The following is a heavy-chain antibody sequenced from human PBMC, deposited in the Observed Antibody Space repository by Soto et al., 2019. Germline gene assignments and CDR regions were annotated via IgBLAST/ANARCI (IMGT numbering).Heavy chain of an antibody. CDR1: GGSTSSSDW. J-gene: IGHJ4*02. Sequence: QVHLQESGPGLVKPSETLSLTCAISGGSTSSSDWWTWVRQPPGEGLEWIGEIHRDGVTNYNSSLKSPPTISLDQSRNQFSLSLTSVTAADAAVYFCAGRPEIHPRWGQGILVPVSS. D-gene: IGHD1-26*01. V-gene: IGHV4-4*02. CDR3: AGRPEIHPR. CDR2: IHRDGVT.